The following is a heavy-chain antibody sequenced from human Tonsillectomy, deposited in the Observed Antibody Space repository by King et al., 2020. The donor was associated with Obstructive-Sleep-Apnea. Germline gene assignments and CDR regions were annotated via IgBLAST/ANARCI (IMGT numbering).Heavy chain of an antibody. J-gene: IGHJ4*02. CDR1: GGSISSGDYY. D-gene: IGHD6-13*01. Sequence: VQLQESGPGLVKPSQTLSLTCTVSGGSISSGDYYWSWIRQPPGNGLEWIGYIYYSGSTYYNPSLKSRVTISVDTSKNQFSLKLSSVTAADTAVYYCARGRSSSWYGEERTEDVDYWGQGTLVTVSS. V-gene: IGHV4-30-4*01. CDR2: IYYSGST. CDR3: ARGRSSSWYGEERTEDVDY.